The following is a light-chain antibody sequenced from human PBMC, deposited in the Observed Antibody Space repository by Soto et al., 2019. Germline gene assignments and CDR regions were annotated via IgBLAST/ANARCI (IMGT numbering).Light chain of an antibody. J-gene: IGKJ4*01. V-gene: IGKV1-9*01. CDR2: LAS. Sequence: IQLTQSPSSLSASVGDRVTITCRASQGINSYLAWHQQKPGKAPNLLIYLASTLQSGVPSRFSGSGSGTDFTLTISSLQPEDFATYYCQYLNSFPLTFGGGTKVDIK. CDR1: QGINSY. CDR3: QYLNSFPLT.